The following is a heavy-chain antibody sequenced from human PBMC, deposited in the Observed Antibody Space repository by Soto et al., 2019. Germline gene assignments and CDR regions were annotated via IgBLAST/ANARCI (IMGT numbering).Heavy chain of an antibody. CDR1: GYTFTRYD. CDR3: AGQTDCGDRDAFDI. V-gene: IGHV1-8*01. CDR2: MNPNSGNT. D-gene: IGHD4-17*01. Sequence: QVQLVQSGAEVKKPGASVKVSCKASGYTFTRYDINWVRQATGQGLEWMGWMNPNSGNTGYAQKFQGRVTMTRNTSISTAYMELSSLRSEDTAVYYCAGQTDCGDRDAFDIWGQGTMVTVSS. J-gene: IGHJ3*02.